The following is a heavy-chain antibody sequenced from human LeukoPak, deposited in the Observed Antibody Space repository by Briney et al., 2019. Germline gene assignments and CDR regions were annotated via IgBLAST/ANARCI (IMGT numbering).Heavy chain of an antibody. Sequence: SQTLSLTCAVSGYSISSGYYWGWIRQPPGKGLEWIGSIYHSGSTYYNPSLKSRVTISVDTSKNQFSLKLSSVTAADTAVYYCARASYSGSYTWDYWGQGTLVTVSS. CDR1: GYSISSGYY. CDR2: IYHSGST. CDR3: ARASYSGSYTWDY. J-gene: IGHJ4*02. D-gene: IGHD1-26*01. V-gene: IGHV4-38-2*01.